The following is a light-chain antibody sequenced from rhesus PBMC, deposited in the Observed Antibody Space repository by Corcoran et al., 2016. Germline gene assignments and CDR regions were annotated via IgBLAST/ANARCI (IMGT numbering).Light chain of an antibody. CDR1: QGISNY. CDR2: YAT. Sequence: DIQMNQSPSSLSASVGDRVTITCRASQGISNYLNWSQPKPGKAPKLLIYYATRLESGVPSRFSGSGSGTEFTLIISSLTPEDFATFFCQPYNCLPWTFGQGTKVEIK. V-gene: IGKV1-32*01. J-gene: IGKJ1*01. CDR3: QPYNCLPWT.